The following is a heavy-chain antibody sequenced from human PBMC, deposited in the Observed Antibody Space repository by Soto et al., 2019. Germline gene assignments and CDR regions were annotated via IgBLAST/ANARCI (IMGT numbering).Heavy chain of an antibody. D-gene: IGHD3-16*01. J-gene: IGHJ6*02. CDR2: ISSNGGST. CDR1: GFTFSRYA. V-gene: IGHV3-64*01. Sequence: EVQLVESGGGLVQPGGSLRLSCAVSGFTFSRYAMHWVRQALGKGLEYVSGISSNGGSTNFASSVKGRFIISRDNPKNTLYLQMGSLRADDMAVYYCARDLAEGGVDVWGQGTTVTVSS. CDR3: ARDLAEGGVDV.